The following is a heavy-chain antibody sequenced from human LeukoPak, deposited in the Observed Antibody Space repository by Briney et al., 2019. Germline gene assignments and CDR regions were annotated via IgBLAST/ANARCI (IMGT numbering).Heavy chain of an antibody. V-gene: IGHV1-69*01. CDR1: GGTFSSYA. Sequence: EASVKVSCKASGGTFSSYAISWVRQAPGQGLEWLGGIIPLFGPANYAQQFQGRVTITPDESTSPAYMEPSSARSEDRTVYYCARTNDYGDYALLFWGQGTLVTVSS. J-gene: IGHJ4*02. D-gene: IGHD4-17*01. CDR3: ARTNDYGDYALLF. CDR2: IIPLFGPA.